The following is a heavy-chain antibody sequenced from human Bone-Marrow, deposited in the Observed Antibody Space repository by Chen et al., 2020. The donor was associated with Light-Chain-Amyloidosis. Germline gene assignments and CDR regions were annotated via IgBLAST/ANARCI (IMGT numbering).Heavy chain of an antibody. CDR3: ARRPGHIVVVTEGAFDI. CDR2: IYYSGST. CDR1: GGSISSGGYY. D-gene: IGHD2-21*02. V-gene: IGHV4-31*03. J-gene: IGHJ3*02. Sequence: QVQLQESGPGLVKPSQTLSLTCTVSGGSISSGGYYWSWIRPHPGKGLEWIGYIYYSGSTYYNPSLKSRVTISVDTSKNQFSLKLSSVTAADTAVYYCARRPGHIVVVTEGAFDIWGQGTMVTVSS.